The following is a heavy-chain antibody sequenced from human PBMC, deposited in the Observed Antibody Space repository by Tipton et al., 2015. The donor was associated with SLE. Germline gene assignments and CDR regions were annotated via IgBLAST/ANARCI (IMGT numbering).Heavy chain of an antibody. CDR2: INHSGST. Sequence: TLSLTCAVYGGSFSGYYWSWIRQPPGKGLEWIGEINHSGSTNYNPSLKSRVTISVDTSKNQFSLNLSSVTAADTAVYYCAASIAAHHYWYFDLWGRGTLVTVSS. J-gene: IGHJ2*01. CDR3: AASIAAHHYWYFDL. D-gene: IGHD6-6*01. V-gene: IGHV4-34*01. CDR1: GGSFSGYY.